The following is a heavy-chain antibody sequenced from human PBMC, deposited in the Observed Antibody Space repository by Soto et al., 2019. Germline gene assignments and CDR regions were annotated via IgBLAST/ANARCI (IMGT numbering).Heavy chain of an antibody. CDR2: IWYDGSDR. J-gene: IGHJ4*02. Sequence: GGSLRLSCAASGFTFSSYGMHWVRQAPGKGLEWVANIWYDGSDRYYADSVRGRFTISRDNSKKTLYLEMDSLGAEDTAVYYCARDLGGYALGYYFDYWGQGTQVTVS. V-gene: IGHV3-33*01. CDR1: GFTFSSYG. D-gene: IGHD2-2*01. CDR3: ARDLGGYALGYYFDY.